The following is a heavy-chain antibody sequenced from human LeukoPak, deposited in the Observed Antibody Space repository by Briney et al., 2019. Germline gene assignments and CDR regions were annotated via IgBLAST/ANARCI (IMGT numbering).Heavy chain of an antibody. CDR2: IYETGST. Sequence: PSETLSLTCSVSGGSLSSSCYYWGWIRQPPGRGLEWIGNIYETGSTNYNPSLKSRVTISVDTSKNQFSLKLSSVTAADTAVYYCVRPDDNSFDFWGQGTMVTVSS. CDR3: VRPDDNSFDF. CDR1: GGSLSSSCYY. V-gene: IGHV4-39*01. D-gene: IGHD3-9*01. J-gene: IGHJ3*01.